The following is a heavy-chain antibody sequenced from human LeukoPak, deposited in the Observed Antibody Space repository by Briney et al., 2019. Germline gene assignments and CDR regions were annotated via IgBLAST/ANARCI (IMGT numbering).Heavy chain of an antibody. CDR2: IRYNGNNQ. CDR1: GFTFNNYG. D-gene: IGHD3-10*01. Sequence: GGSLRLSCAASGFTFNNYGMHWVRQAPGKGLEWVAFIRYNGNNQYYADSVKGRLTISRDNSKNTLYLQMNSLKGDDTAVYYCAKDSAFYYIDVWGKGTTVTISS. J-gene: IGHJ6*03. V-gene: IGHV3-30*02. CDR3: AKDSAFYYIDV.